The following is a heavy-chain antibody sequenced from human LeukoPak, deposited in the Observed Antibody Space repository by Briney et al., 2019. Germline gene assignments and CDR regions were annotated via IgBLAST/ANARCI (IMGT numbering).Heavy chain of an antibody. D-gene: IGHD1-20*01. CDR1: GFTFSSYG. CDR3: AKDAPYSGYGWGSYNWNEGYMDV. V-gene: IGHV3-30*02. CDR2: IRYDGSNK. J-gene: IGHJ6*03. Sequence: QSGGSLRLSCAASGFTFSSYGMHWVRQAPGKGLEWVAFIRYDGSNKYYADSVKGRFTISRDNSKNTLYLQMNSLRAEDTAVYYCAKDAPYSGYGWGSYNWNEGYMDVWGKGTTVAVSS.